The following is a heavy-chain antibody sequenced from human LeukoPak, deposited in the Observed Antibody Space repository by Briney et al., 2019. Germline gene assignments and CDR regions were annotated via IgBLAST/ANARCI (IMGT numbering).Heavy chain of an antibody. CDR1: GFTFSSYW. D-gene: IGHD3-3*01. CDR2: IKQDGSVK. CDR3: ARDQTSYDFWSGYLNYFDY. J-gene: IGHJ4*02. V-gene: IGHV3-7*01. Sequence: GGSLRLSCAASGFTFSSYWMSWVRQAPGKGLEWVANIKQDGSVKYYVDSEKGRFTISRDNAKNSLYLQMNSLRAEDTAVYYCARDQTSYDFWSGYLNYFDYWGQGTLVTVSS.